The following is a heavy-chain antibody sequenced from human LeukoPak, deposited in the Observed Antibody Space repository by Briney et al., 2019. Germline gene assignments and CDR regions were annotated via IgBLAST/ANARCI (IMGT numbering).Heavy chain of an antibody. CDR3: ARKGAGTSASHFDY. Sequence: PGGSLRLSCAASGFTFSSYSMNWVRQAPGKGLEWVSSISSSSSYIHYADAVKGRFTISRDNAKNSLYLQMNSLRAEDTAVYYCARKGAGTSASHFDYWAREPWSPSPQ. V-gene: IGHV3-21*01. CDR1: GFTFSSYS. D-gene: IGHD6-19*01. CDR2: ISSSSSYI. J-gene: IGHJ4*02.